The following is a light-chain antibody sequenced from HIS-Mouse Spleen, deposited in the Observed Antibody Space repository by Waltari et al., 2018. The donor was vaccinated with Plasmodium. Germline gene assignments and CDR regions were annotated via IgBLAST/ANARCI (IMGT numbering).Light chain of an antibody. J-gene: IGLJ3*02. CDR3: CSYAGSYTWV. Sequence: QSALTQPRSVSGSPGQSVTISCTGTSSDVGGYNYVPWYQQHPGKAPKLIIYAVSKRPSGVPDRFSGSKSGNTASLTISGLQAEDEADYYCCSYAGSYTWVFGGGTKLTVL. V-gene: IGLV2-11*01. CDR1: SSDVGGYNY. CDR2: AVS.